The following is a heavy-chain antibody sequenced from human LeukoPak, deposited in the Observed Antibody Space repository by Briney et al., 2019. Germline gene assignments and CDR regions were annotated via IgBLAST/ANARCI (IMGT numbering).Heavy chain of an antibody. CDR2: IYYSGST. Sequence: SETLSLTCTVSGAYINSASYYWGWIRQPPGKGLEWIGSIYYSGSTYYNPSLKSRVTISVDTSKNQFSLKLSSVTAADTAVFYCASGTWGFYDTTVGVYWGQGTLVTASS. CDR1: GAYINSASYY. J-gene: IGHJ4*02. CDR3: ASGTWGFYDTTVGVY. V-gene: IGHV4-39*07. D-gene: IGHD3-22*01.